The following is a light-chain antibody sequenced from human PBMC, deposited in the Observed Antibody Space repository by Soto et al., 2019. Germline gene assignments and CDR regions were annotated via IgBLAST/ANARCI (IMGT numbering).Light chain of an antibody. CDR1: DNIVHW. Sequence: DIQMTQSPSTLSASVGDRVAITCRASDNIVHWVAWYQQKPGKAPKLLIYKAANLADEVPSRFAGSGSGTDFTLTISSLQPEDVATYYCQKYNSAPWTFGQGTKV. V-gene: IGKV1-5*03. CDR2: KAA. J-gene: IGKJ1*01. CDR3: QKYNSAPWT.